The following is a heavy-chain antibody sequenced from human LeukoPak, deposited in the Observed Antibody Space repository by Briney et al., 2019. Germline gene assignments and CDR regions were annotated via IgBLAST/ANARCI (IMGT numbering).Heavy chain of an antibody. J-gene: IGHJ4*02. CDR1: GGSFSGDY. CDR3: AREGSGNTAMAAPDY. Sequence: PSETLSLTCAVYGGSFSGDYWSWIRQPPGKGLEWIGEINHSGSTNYSPSLKSRVTISVDTSKNQFSLKLSSVTAADTAVYYCAREGSGNTAMAAPDYWGQGTLVTVSS. D-gene: IGHD5-18*01. V-gene: IGHV4-34*01. CDR2: INHSGST.